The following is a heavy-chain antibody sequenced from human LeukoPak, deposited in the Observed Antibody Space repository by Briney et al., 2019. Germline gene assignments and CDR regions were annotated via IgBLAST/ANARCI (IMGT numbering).Heavy chain of an antibody. CDR2: IYHSGST. Sequence: SGTLSLTCTVSGYSISSGYYWGWIRQPPGKGLEWIGSIYHSGSTYYNPSLKSRVTISVDTSKNQFSLKLSSVTAADTAVYYCARGGFPDYWGQGTLVTVSS. CDR1: GYSISSGYY. D-gene: IGHD2-15*01. CDR3: ARGGFPDY. V-gene: IGHV4-38-2*02. J-gene: IGHJ4*02.